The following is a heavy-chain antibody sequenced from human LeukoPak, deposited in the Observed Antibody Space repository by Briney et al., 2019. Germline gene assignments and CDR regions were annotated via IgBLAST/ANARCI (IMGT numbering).Heavy chain of an antibody. V-gene: IGHV3-7*04. J-gene: IGHJ6*02. CDR1: GFTFSTYW. CDR2: INEDGSQK. Sequence: GGSLRLSCAASGFTFSTYWMSWVRQAPGKGLEWVADINEDGSQKGYVDSVKGRFTISRDNAKNSLYLQMNSLRAEDTALYYCVRGVDVWGQGTTVTVSS. CDR3: VRGVDV.